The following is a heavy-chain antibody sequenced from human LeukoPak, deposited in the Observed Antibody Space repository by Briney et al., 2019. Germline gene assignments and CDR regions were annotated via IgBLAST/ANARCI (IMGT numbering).Heavy chain of an antibody. Sequence: SSETLSLTCTVSGGSISSYYWSWIRQPPGKGLEWIGEINHSGSTNYNPSLKSRVTISVDTSKNQFSLKLSSVTAADTAVYYCARIIAAAGGDWGQGTLVTVSS. CDR2: INHSGST. V-gene: IGHV4-34*01. J-gene: IGHJ4*02. CDR3: ARIIAAAGGD. D-gene: IGHD6-13*01. CDR1: GGSISSYY.